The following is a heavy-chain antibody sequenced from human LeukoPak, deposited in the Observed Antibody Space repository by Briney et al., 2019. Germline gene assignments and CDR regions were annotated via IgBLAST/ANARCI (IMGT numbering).Heavy chain of an antibody. CDR1: GYTFTSYG. CDR3: ARDQGSFDWLPPYNWFDP. J-gene: IGHJ5*02. V-gene: IGHV1-18*01. CDR2: ISAYNGNT. D-gene: IGHD3-9*01. Sequence: ASVKVSCKASGYTFTSYGISWVRQAPGQGLEWMGWISAYNGNTNYAQKLQGRVTMTTDTSTSTAYMELRSLRSDDTAVYYCARDQGSFDWLPPYNWFDPWGQGTLVTVSS.